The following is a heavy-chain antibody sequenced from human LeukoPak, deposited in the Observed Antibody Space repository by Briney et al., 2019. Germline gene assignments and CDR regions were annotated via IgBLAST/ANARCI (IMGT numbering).Heavy chain of an antibody. CDR3: ARDLREAGTDY. CDR1: GGSISSYY. V-gene: IGHV4-38-2*02. CDR2: IYHSGNT. Sequence: TSETLSLTCTVSGGSISSYYWGWIRQPPGKGLEWIGSIYHSGNTYYNPSLSSRVTISIDTSNNQFSLKLSSVTAADTAVYYCARDLREAGTDYWGQGTLVTVSS. D-gene: IGHD6-19*01. J-gene: IGHJ4*02.